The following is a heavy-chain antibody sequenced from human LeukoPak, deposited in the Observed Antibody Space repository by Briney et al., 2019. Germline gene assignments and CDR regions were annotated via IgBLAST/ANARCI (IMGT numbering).Heavy chain of an antibody. J-gene: IGHJ5*02. V-gene: IGHV1-69*05. D-gene: IGHD6-6*01. CDR1: GGTFSSYA. Sequence: SVKVSCKASGGTFSSYAISWVRQAPGQGLEWMGGIIPIFGTANYAQKFQGRVTITTDESTSTAYMELSSLRSEDTAVYYCARGGCFEQLDNWFDPWGQGTLVTVSS. CDR2: IIPIFGTA. CDR3: ARGGCFEQLDNWFDP.